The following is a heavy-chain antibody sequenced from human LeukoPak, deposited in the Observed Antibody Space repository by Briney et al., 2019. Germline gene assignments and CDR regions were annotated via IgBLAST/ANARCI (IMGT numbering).Heavy chain of an antibody. D-gene: IGHD2-15*01. CDR2: INPNSGGT. CDR1: GYTFTGYY. V-gene: IGHV1-2*02. Sequence: ASVKVSCKASGYTFTGYYRHWVRQAPGQGLEWMGWINPNSGGTNYAQKFQGRVTMTRDTSISTAYMELSRLRSDDTAVYYCARDHYCSGGSCYWRFDYWGQGTLVTVSS. CDR3: ARDHYCSGGSCYWRFDY. J-gene: IGHJ4*02.